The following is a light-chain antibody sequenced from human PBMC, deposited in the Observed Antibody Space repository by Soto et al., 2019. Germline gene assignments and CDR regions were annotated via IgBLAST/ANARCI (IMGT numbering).Light chain of an antibody. J-gene: IGKJ3*01. CDR3: QQYYSYPPT. CDR2: AAS. V-gene: IGKV1-8*01. Sequence: AIRMTQSPSSLSASTGDRVTITCRASQGISSYLAWYQQKPGKAPKLLIYAASTLQSGVPSRFSGSGSGTDFTLTISCLQSEDFANYYCQQYYSYPPTFGPGTKVEIK. CDR1: QGISSY.